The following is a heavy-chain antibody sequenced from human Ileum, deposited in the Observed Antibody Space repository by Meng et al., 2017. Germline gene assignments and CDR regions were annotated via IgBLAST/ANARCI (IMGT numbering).Heavy chain of an antibody. D-gene: IGHD3-22*01. V-gene: IGHV3-74*02. CDR1: GFTCRRYW. J-gene: IGHJ4*02. CDR3: ARGYDSGEY. CDR2: SNSDGSST. Sequence: GQLLECRLVFMQPWGSLRLFLAASGFTCRRYWMPWVRQAPGKGLVWVSRSNSDGSSTSYADSVKGRFTISRDNAKNTLYLQMNSLRAEDTDVYYCARGYDSGEYWGQGTLVTVSS.